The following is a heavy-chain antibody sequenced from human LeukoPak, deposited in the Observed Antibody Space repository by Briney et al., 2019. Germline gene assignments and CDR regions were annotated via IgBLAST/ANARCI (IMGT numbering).Heavy chain of an antibody. CDR3: ARDKGYCSGGSCYLQYYYYGMDV. CDR2: ISSSGSTI. V-gene: IGHV3-11*01. D-gene: IGHD2-15*01. Sequence: GGSLRLSCAASGFTFSDYYMSWIRQAPGKGLELVSYISSSGSTIYYADSVKGRFTISRDNAKNSLYLQMNSLRAEDTAVYYCARDKGYCSGGSCYLQYYYYGMDVWGQGTTVTVSS. J-gene: IGHJ6*02. CDR1: GFTFSDYY.